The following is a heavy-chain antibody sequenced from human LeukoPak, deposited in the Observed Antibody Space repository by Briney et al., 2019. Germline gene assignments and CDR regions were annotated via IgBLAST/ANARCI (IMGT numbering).Heavy chain of an antibody. V-gene: IGHV4-4*07. CDR2: IFTSGIT. Sequence: SETLPLTCTVSGGSISIYYWNWIRQPAGKGLEWIGRIFTSGITNYNPSLMSRVTMSVDASKNQFSLNLSSVTAADTAVYYCARESSGTYYNPLGYMDVWGKGTTVTVSS. D-gene: IGHD3-10*01. CDR1: GGSISIYY. J-gene: IGHJ6*03. CDR3: ARESSGTYYNPLGYMDV.